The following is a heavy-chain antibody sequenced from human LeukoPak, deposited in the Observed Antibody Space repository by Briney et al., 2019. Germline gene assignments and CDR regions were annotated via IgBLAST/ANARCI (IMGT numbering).Heavy chain of an antibody. J-gene: IGHJ6*03. CDR1: GFTFTDYY. D-gene: IGHD4-23*01. CDR2: VSIVGSSI. CDR3: AREDYGGNRRGYYYYYYMDV. V-gene: IGHV3-11*04. Sequence: GGSLRLSCVASGFTFTDYYMSWIRQAPGKGLEWVSYVSIVGSSIYYADSVKGRFTISRDNAKNSLYLQMNSLRAEDTAVYYCAREDYGGNRRGYYYYYYMDVWGKGTTVTVSS.